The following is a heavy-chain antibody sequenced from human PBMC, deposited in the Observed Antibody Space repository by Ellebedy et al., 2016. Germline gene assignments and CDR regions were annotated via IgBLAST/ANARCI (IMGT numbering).Heavy chain of an antibody. CDR3: AKRRSTPGTALYYFDY. CDR1: GFTFSSNW. Sequence: GGSLRLSCAASGFTFSSNWMSWVRQAPGKGLEWVANIKQDGSEKYYVDSVKGRFTISRDNAKNSLYLQMNSLRAEDTAVYYCAKRRSTPGTALYYFDYWGPGTRVTVSA. CDR2: IKQDGSEK. J-gene: IGHJ4*02. V-gene: IGHV3-7*01. D-gene: IGHD1-26*01.